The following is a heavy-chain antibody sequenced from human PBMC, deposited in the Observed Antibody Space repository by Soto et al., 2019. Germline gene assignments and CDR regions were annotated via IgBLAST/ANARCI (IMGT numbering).Heavy chain of an antibody. CDR3: ARMRGMLLGSFDV. D-gene: IGHD3-16*01. Sequence: QEKLVQTGAEVKKPGSSVEVSCKTSGGSFRNNAFSWVRQAPGQGLEWMGQILPVYNTTNYARKFQGRVTITADKSTTTIHMELNTVRSDDTALYYCARMRGMLLGSFDVWGQGTTVSVSS. CDR2: ILPVYNTT. CDR1: GGSFRNNA. J-gene: IGHJ3*01. V-gene: IGHV1-69*06.